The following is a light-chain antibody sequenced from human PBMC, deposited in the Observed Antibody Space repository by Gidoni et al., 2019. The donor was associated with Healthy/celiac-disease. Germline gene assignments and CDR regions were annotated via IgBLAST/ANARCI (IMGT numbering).Light chain of an antibody. Sequence: DIQLTQSPSFLSASVGDRVTITGRASQGISSYLSWYQQKPGKAPKPLIYAASTLQSGVPSRFSGSGSGTEFTLTISSLHPEDFATYYCQQINSYPRTFGQGTKVEIK. CDR3: QQINSYPRT. J-gene: IGKJ1*01. CDR2: AAS. V-gene: IGKV1-9*01. CDR1: QGISSY.